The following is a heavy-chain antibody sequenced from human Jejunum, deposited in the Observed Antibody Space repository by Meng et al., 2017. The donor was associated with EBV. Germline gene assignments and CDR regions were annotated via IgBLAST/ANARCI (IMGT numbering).Heavy chain of an antibody. CDR1: GFMFSNYW. Sequence: EEQLVGSGGGLVQPGGSLRLSWAASGFMFSNYWMHWVRQVPGKGLVWVSRINNDGSDTIYADSVKGRFTTSRDNAKNTLYLQMNSLRIEDTAVYFCARDKPHNWFDPWGQGTLVTVSS. V-gene: IGHV3-74*01. CDR2: INNDGSDT. CDR3: ARDKPHNWFDP. J-gene: IGHJ5*02.